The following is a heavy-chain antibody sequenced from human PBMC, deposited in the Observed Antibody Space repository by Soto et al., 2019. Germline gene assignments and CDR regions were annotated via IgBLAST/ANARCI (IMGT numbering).Heavy chain of an antibody. Sequence: GGSLRLSCAASGFIFSNYVMSWVRQVPGKGLEWVSLISGSGDNTYYADSVKGRFTISRDNSKNTLFLQMSSLRVEDTAVYYCAKGISGNFYSALDNWGQGTLVTVSS. J-gene: IGHJ4*02. CDR2: ISGSGDNT. CDR3: AKGISGNFYSALDN. V-gene: IGHV3-23*01. D-gene: IGHD2-15*01. CDR1: GFIFSNYV.